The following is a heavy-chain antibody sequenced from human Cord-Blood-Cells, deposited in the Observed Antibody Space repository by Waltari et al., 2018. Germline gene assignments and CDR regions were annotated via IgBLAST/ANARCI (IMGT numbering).Heavy chain of an antibody. CDR2: IIPIFGTA. D-gene: IGHD3-16*01. CDR3: ARDRYGGNWFDP. CDR1: GGTFSSYA. J-gene: IGHJ5*02. V-gene: IGHV1-69*01. Sequence: QVQLVQSGAEVKKPGSSVMVSCKASGGTFSSYAISWVRQAPGQGLEWMGGIIPIFGTANDAQKFQGRVTITADESTSTAYMELSSLRSEDTAVYYCARDRYGGNWFDPWGQGTLVTVSS.